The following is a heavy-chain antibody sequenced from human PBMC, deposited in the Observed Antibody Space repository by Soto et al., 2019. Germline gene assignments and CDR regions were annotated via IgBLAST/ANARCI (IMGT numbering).Heavy chain of an antibody. V-gene: IGHV3-7*04. CDR3: ARARADYYDSSGYPLGY. D-gene: IGHD3-22*01. CDR2: IKQDGSEK. J-gene: IGHJ4*02. Sequence: EVQLVESGGGLVQPGGSLRLSCAASGFTFSSYWMSWVCQAPGKGLEWVANIKQDGSEKYYVDSVKGRFTISRDNAKNSLYLQMNSLRAEDTAVYYCARARADYYDSSGYPLGYWGQGTLVTVSS. CDR1: GFTFSSYW.